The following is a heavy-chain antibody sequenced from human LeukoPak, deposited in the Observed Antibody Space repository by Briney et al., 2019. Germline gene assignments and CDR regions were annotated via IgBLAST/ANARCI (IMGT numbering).Heavy chain of an antibody. Sequence: PSETLSLTCAVSGGSISSGGYSWSRTRQPPGKGLEWIGYIYHSGSTYYNPSLKSRVTISVGRSKNQFSLKLSSVTAADTAVYYCARGPPNYYDSSGYYSYYFDYWGQGTLVTVSS. CDR1: GGSISSGGYS. CDR2: IYHSGST. V-gene: IGHV4-30-2*01. D-gene: IGHD3-22*01. CDR3: ARGPPNYYDSSGYYSYYFDY. J-gene: IGHJ4*02.